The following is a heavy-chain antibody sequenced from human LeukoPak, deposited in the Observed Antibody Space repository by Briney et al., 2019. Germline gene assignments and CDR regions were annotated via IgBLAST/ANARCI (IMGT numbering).Heavy chain of an antibody. Sequence: GGSLRLSCAASGFTFSDYYMGWIRQAPGKGLEWVSYITSNGYSVYYADSVKGRFTISRDNAKNSLYLQMNSLRAEDTAVYYCAELGITMIGGVWGKGTTVTISS. V-gene: IGHV3-11*04. CDR3: AELGITMIGGV. CDR1: GFTFSDYY. J-gene: IGHJ6*04. D-gene: IGHD3-10*02. CDR2: ITSNGYSV.